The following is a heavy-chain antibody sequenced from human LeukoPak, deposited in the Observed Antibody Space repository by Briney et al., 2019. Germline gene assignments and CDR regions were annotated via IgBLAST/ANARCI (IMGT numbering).Heavy chain of an antibody. CDR3: VRGSVAYDSSGRPDN. CDR2: MNGDGSGT. J-gene: IGHJ4*02. Sequence: GGSLRLSCAASGFTFSSYWMHWVRQAPGKGLVWVSRMNGDGSGTRYADSVKGRFAISRDNAKNMLYLQMNSLRAEDTAVYYCVRGSVAYDSSGRPDNWGQGTLVTVSS. D-gene: IGHD3-22*01. CDR1: GFTFSSYW. V-gene: IGHV3-74*01.